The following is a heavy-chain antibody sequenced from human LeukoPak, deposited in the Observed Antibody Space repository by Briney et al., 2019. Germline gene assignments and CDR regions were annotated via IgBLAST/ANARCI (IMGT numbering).Heavy chain of an antibody. V-gene: IGHV1-2*02. CDR3: ARDKNPTVFDY. Sequence: ASVRVSCKASGYSFTEYYLHWVRQAPGQGLEWMGWMKPQSGKTGTPQRFQGRVTLTRDTSTSRAYMEVTRLTSDDTAIYYCARDKNPTVFDYWGQGTLVTVSS. CDR1: GYSFTEYY. J-gene: IGHJ4*01. CDR2: MKPQSGKT.